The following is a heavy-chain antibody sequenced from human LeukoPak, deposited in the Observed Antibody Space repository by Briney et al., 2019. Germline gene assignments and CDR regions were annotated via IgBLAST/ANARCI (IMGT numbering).Heavy chain of an antibody. V-gene: IGHV3-30*02. CDR1: GFTFSSYG. J-gene: IGHJ4*02. Sequence: PRGSLRLSCAAAGFTFSSYGMHWVRQAPGKGLEWVAFIRYDGSNKYYADSVKGRFTISRDNSKNTLYLQMNSLRAEDTAVYYCAKDEGYCSSTSCSCDYWGQGTLVTVSS. CDR2: IRYDGSNK. CDR3: AKDEGYCSSTSCSCDY. D-gene: IGHD2-2*01.